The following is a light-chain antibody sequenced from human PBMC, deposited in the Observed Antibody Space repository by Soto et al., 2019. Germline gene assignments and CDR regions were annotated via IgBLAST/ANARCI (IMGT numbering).Light chain of an antibody. CDR3: QQLNSYPPT. J-gene: IGKJ3*01. CDR2: AAS. Sequence: DIQLTQSPSFLSASVGDRVTITCRASQGISSYLAWYQQKPGKAPKLLIYAASTLQSGVPSRFSGSGSGTEFTLTISSLQPEAFANYYCQQLNSYPPTFGPGTKVDI. CDR1: QGISSY. V-gene: IGKV1-9*01.